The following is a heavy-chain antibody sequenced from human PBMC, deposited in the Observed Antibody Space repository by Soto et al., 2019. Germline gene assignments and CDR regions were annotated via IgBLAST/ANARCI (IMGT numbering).Heavy chain of an antibody. V-gene: IGHV4-59*08. CDR2: IYNSGNT. J-gene: IGHJ3*01. CDR1: GGSISSGY. Sequence: SETLSLTCAVSGGSISSGYWSWIRQPPGKGLEWIGYIYNSGNTNYNPSLRSRVTISVDTSRNQFSLKLSSVTAADTAVYYCARHVTTVSTGAFDFWGQGTVVT. CDR3: ARHVTTVSTGAFDF. D-gene: IGHD4-17*01.